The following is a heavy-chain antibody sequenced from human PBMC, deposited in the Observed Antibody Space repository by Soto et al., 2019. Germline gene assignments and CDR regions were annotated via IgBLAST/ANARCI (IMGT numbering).Heavy chain of an antibody. D-gene: IGHD1-20*01. CDR3: ARDNWNDDPYDAFAI. J-gene: IGHJ3*02. V-gene: IGHV3-30-3*01. Sequence: GGSLRLSCAASGFTFSSYAMHWVRQAPGKGLEWVAVISYDGSNKYYADSVKGRFTISRDNSKNTLYLQMNSLRAEDTAVYYCARDNWNDDPYDAFAIWGQGTMVTVSS. CDR1: GFTFSSYA. CDR2: ISYDGSNK.